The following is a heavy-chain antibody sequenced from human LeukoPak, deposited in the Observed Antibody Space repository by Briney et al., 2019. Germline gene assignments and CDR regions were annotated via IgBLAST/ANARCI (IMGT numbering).Heavy chain of an antibody. V-gene: IGHV3-23*01. CDR1: GFTFSSYS. CDR3: AKDGGLWVSAHWGDS. D-gene: IGHD7-27*01. Sequence: GGSLRLSCAASGFTFSSYSMKWVRQAPGKGLKWVSTITTGDGNTYYADSVKGRFTVSRDDSKNTLYLQMNSLRAEDTAVYYCAKDGGLWVSAHWGDSWGRGTLVTVSS. CDR2: ITTGDGNT. J-gene: IGHJ4*02.